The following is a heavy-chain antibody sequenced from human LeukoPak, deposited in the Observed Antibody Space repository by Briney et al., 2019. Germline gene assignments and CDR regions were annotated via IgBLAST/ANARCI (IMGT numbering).Heavy chain of an antibody. CDR1: GFSVSASY. D-gene: IGHD1-26*01. J-gene: IGHJ3*02. CDR2: IYSGGNT. V-gene: IGHV3-53*01. CDR3: ARDWPSEWEQLPDYDAVDI. Sequence: GGSLRLSCAASGFSVSASYMNWVRQAPGKGLEWVSVIYSGGNTYYADSVKGRFTISRDNSKNTLYVQMNSLRDEDTAVYYCARDWPSEWEQLPDYDAVDIWGQGTMVTVSS.